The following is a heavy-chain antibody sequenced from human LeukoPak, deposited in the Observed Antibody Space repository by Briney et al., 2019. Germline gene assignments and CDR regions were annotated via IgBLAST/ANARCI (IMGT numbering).Heavy chain of an antibody. V-gene: IGHV4-59*01. J-gene: IGHJ5*02. D-gene: IGHD3-22*01. Sequence: SETLSLTCTVSGGSISSYYWSWIRQPPGKGLEWIGYIYYSGSTNYNPSLKSRVTISVDTSKNQFSLKLSSVTAADTAVYYCARATNYYDSSGYYSWFDPWGQGTLVTVSS. CDR2: IYYSGST. CDR1: GGSISSYY. CDR3: ARATNYYDSSGYYSWFDP.